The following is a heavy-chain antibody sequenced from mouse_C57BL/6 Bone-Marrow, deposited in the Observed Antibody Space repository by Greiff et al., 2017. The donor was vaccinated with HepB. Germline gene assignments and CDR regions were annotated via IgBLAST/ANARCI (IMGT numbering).Heavy chain of an antibody. V-gene: IGHV1-81*01. D-gene: IGHD1-1*01. J-gene: IGHJ3*01. CDR3: ATGFITTGVH. CDR1: GYTFTSYG. CDR2: IYPRSGNT. Sequence: QVQLQQSGAELARPGASVKLSCKASGYTFTSYGISWVKQRTGQGLEWIGEIYPRSGNTYYNEKFKGKATLTADKSSSTAYMELRSLTSEDSAVYFCATGFITTGVHWGQGTLVTVSA.